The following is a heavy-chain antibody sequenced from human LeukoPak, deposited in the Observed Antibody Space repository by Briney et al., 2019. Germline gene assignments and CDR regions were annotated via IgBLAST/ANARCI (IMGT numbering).Heavy chain of an antibody. CDR3: ARAGWFGELLYFDY. CDR2: IYYSEST. J-gene: IGHJ4*02. D-gene: IGHD3-10*01. V-gene: IGHV4-59*12. Sequence: SETLSLTCTVSGGSISSYYWSWIRQPPGKGLEWIGYIYYSESTNYNPSLKSRVTISVDRSKNQFSLKLSSVTAADTAVYYCARAGWFGELLYFDYWGQGTLVTVSS. CDR1: GGSISSYY.